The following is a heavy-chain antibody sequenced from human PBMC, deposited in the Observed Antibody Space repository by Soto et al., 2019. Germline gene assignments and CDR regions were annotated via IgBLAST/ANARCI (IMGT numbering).Heavy chain of an antibody. CDR3: ARDLGIAVAGLFQD. J-gene: IGHJ1*01. CDR2: ISTYNGNT. V-gene: IGHV1-18*03. Sequence: QIQLVQSGAEVKKPGASIKVSCKASGYMFTRYGVNWVRQAPGQRPEWMGWISTYNGNTNYAQKHQGRVTMTTDTSTSTAYMELKTLRSDDMAVYYCARDLGIAVAGLFQDWGQGTLVIVSS. CDR1: GYMFTRYG. D-gene: IGHD6-19*01.